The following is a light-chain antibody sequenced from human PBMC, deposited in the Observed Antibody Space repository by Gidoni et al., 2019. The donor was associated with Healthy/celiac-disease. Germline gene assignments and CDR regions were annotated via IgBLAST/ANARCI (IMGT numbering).Light chain of an antibody. CDR3: QQYYSTPT. V-gene: IGKV1-NL1*01. J-gene: IGKJ1*01. CDR1: QGISNS. Sequence: DLQMTQSPSSLSASVGDRVTITCRASQGISNSLAWYQQKPGKAPKLLLYAASRLESGVPSRFSGSGSGTDYTLTISSLQPEDFATYYCQQYYSTPTFGQGTKVEIK. CDR2: AAS.